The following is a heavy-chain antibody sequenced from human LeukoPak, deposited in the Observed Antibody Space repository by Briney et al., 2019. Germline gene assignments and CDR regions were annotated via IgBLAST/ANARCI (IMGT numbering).Heavy chain of an antibody. Sequence: GGSLRLSCVVSGFTLSSDWMSWVRQAPGEGLEWVANIKKDGIEKYYVESVKGRFTISRDDSKSTLYLQMNSLRADDTAVYYCARTGVDTFDYWGQGALVTVSS. CDR1: GFTLSSDW. D-gene: IGHD5-18*01. CDR3: ARTGVDTFDY. CDR2: IKKDGIEK. V-gene: IGHV3-7*01. J-gene: IGHJ4*02.